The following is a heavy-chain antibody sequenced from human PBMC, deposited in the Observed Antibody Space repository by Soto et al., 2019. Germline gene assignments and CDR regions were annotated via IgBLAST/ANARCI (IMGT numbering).Heavy chain of an antibody. V-gene: IGHV4-59*08. CDR2: IYYSGST. D-gene: IGHD2-15*01. J-gene: IGHJ4*02. CDR1: GGSISSYY. Sequence: QVQLQESGPGLVKPSETLSLTCTVSGGSISSYYWSWIRQPPGKGLEWIGYIYYSGSTNYNPSLKSRVTISVDTSKKQFSLKLSSVTAADTAVYYCASPQLLGVAASPLLYWGKGTMVTVSS. CDR3: ASPQLLGVAASPLLY.